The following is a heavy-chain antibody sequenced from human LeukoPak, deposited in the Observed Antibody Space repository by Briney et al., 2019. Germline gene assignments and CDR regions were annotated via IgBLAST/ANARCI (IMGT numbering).Heavy chain of an antibody. CDR1: GGSISSYY. J-gene: IGHJ5*02. CDR2: IYYSGST. Sequence: SETLSLTCIVSGGSISSYYWSWTRQPPGKGLEWIGHIYYSGSTNYNPSLKSRVIISLDTSKNQFSLKLSSVTAADSAVYYCARAGTPITMKVVESNWFDPWGQGTLVTVSS. V-gene: IGHV4-59*01. CDR3: ARAGTPITMKVVESNWFDP. D-gene: IGHD3-22*01.